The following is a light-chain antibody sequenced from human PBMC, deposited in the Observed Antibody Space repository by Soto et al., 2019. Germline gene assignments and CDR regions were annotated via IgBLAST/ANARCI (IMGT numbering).Light chain of an antibody. V-gene: IGKV3-15*01. J-gene: IGKJ5*01. CDR1: QSVSSN. CDR3: QQYNNWPPT. Sequence: ETVMTQSPATLSVSPGQRATLSCRASQSVSSNVAWYQQKSGQAPRLLIHGASTRASGFPARFSGSGSETEFTLTISSLQSEDFAVYSCQQYNNWPPTFGQGTRLEIK. CDR2: GAS.